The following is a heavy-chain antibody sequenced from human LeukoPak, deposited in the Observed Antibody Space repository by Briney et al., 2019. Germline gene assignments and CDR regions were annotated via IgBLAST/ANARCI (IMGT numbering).Heavy chain of an antibody. CDR3: AREGITMIVVVTEGWDAFDI. J-gene: IGHJ3*02. Sequence: ASVKVSCKASGYTFTSYDINWVRQATGQGLEWMGWMNPNSGNTGYAQKFQGRVTMTRNTSISTAYMELSSLRSEDTAVYYCAREGITMIVVVTEGWDAFDIWGQGTMVTVSS. CDR1: GYTFTSYD. D-gene: IGHD3-22*01. CDR2: MNPNSGNT. V-gene: IGHV1-8*01.